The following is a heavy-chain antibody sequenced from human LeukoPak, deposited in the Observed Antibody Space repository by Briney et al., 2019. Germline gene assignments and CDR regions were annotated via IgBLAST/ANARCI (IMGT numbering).Heavy chain of an antibody. CDR2: VDHTGNT. D-gene: IGHD1-1*01. Sequence: SGTLSLTCTVSGDSISNSIWWSWLRQPPGKGLEWIGEVDHTGNTNYRPSLDSRVTLSIYTSKNHFSLTLTSVTAADTAVYYCARNGRFFDSWGQGTRVTVSS. CDR3: ARNGRFFDS. J-gene: IGHJ4*02. CDR1: GDSISNSIW. V-gene: IGHV4-4*02.